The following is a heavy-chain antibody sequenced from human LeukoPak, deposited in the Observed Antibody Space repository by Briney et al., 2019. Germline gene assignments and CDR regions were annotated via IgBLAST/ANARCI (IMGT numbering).Heavy chain of an antibody. CDR1: GFTFSSYA. J-gene: IGHJ4*02. Sequence: GGSLRLSCAASGFTFSSYAMSWVRQAPGKGLEWVSAISGSGGSTYYADSVKGRFTISRDNSKNTLYLQMNSLRAEDTAVYYCAKVGDREWEIPYYFDYWGQGTLVTVSS. V-gene: IGHV3-23*01. D-gene: IGHD1-26*01. CDR2: ISGSGGST. CDR3: AKVGDREWEIPYYFDY.